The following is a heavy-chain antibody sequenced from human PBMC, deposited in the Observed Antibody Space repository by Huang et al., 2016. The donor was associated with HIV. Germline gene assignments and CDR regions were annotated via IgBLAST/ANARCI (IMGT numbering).Heavy chain of an antibody. J-gene: IGHJ4*02. CDR1: RYNLADMA. CDR3: AGDWAHYDSSASYRPFDY. CDR2: VDPEEAET. V-gene: IGHV1-24*01. D-gene: IGHD3-22*01. Sequence: VQLIQSGAEVKRPGASVRVTCKLSRYNLADMAIHWVRQAPGKGLEWLGGVDPEEAETIYAQKFQDRVTMTEDTSSNTAYMELRSLTSDDTAVYYCAGDWAHYDSSASYRPFDYWGQGTLVTVSS.